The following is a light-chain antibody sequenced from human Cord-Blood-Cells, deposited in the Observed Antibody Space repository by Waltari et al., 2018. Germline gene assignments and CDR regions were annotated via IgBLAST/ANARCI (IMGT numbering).Light chain of an antibody. Sequence: QSALTPPAPVSGSPGQSVPHSCSGTHNYLWVYKLVPWYQQTPGKAPKLMIYEGSKRPSGVSHRFSGSKSGNTASLTISGLQAEDEADYYCCSYAGSSTWVFGGGTKLTVL. V-gene: IGLV2-23*01. CDR3: CSYAGSSTWV. CDR1: HNYLWVYKL. J-gene: IGLJ3*02. CDR2: EGS.